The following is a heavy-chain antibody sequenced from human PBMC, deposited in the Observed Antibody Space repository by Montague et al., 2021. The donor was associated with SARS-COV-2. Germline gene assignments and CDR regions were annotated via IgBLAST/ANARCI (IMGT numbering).Heavy chain of an antibody. CDR2: IYYSGST. CDR1: GGSISSYY. J-gene: IGHJ4*01. Sequence: SETLSLTCTVSGGSISSYYWSWIRQPPGKGLEWIGYIYYSGSTNYNPSLKSRVTISVDTSENQFSLKVRSVTAADTAVYYCAGGDYYDSTGYYDYWGQGTLVTVSS. CDR3: AGGDYYDSTGYYDY. V-gene: IGHV4-59*01. D-gene: IGHD3-22*01.